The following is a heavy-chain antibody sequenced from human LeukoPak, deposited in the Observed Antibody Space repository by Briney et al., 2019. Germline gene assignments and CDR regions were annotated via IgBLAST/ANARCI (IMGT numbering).Heavy chain of an antibody. Sequence: GALRLSCAASGFTFSNYNMNWVRQAPGKGLEWVSYITSRSSSIYYADSVKGRFTISRDNAQNSLYLQMNSLRDEDTAVYYCARDSRFGKLLIPYFDYWGQGTLVTVSS. V-gene: IGHV3-48*02. CDR1: GFTFSNYN. CDR3: ARDSRFGKLLIPYFDY. J-gene: IGHJ4*02. D-gene: IGHD3-10*01. CDR2: ITSRSSSI.